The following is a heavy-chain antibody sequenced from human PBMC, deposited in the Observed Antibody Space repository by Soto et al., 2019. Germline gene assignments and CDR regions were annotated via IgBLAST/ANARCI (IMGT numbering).Heavy chain of an antibody. Sequence: PSETLSLTCIVSGGSLSTYLWSWIRQPPGKGLEWIGAVYYNGSANYSPSLKSRVSISVDTSKNHLSLTLRSATAADTAVYYCARSFFPWGRGTLVTGSS. CDR1: GGSLSTYL. V-gene: IGHV4-59*01. CDR3: ARSFFP. J-gene: IGHJ5*02. CDR2: VYYNGSA.